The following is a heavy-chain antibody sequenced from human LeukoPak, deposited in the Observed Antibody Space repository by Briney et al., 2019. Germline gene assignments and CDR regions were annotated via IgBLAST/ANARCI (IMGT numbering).Heavy chain of an antibody. D-gene: IGHD5-18*01. J-gene: IGHJ5*02. CDR1: GYTFTCYY. Sequence: ASVKVSCKASGYTFTCYYIHWVRQAPGQGLEWMGWINPNSGGTNYAQKFQGRVTMTRDTSISTAYMELSRLRSDDTAVYYCARGSAMVRPCRGANWCDPWGRGTLVTVSS. V-gene: IGHV1-2*02. CDR3: ARGSAMVRPCRGANWCDP. CDR2: INPNSGGT.